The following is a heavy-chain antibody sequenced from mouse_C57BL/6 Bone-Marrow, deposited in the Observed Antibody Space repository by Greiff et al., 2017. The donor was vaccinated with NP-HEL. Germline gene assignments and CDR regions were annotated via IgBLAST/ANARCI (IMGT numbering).Heavy chain of an antibody. Sequence: QVQLQQSGPGLVAPSQSLSITCTVSGFSLTSYGVHWVRQPPGKGLEWLGVIWAGGSTNYNSALMSRLSISKDNSKSQVFLKMNSLQTDDTAMYYCARGPYMITIYYYAMDYWGQGTSVTVSS. CDR2: IWAGGST. CDR1: GFSLTSYG. D-gene: IGHD2-4*01. V-gene: IGHV2-9*02. J-gene: IGHJ4*01. CDR3: ARGPYMITIYYYAMDY.